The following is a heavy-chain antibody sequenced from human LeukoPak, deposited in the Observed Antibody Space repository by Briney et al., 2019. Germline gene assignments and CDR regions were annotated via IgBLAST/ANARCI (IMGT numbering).Heavy chain of an antibody. CDR3: AKDDRTNSASGRGSFDY. J-gene: IGHJ4*02. CDR2: ISRSGEIT. CDR1: GFTFSNYA. Sequence: GGSLRLSCAASGFTFSNYAMSWVRQAPGKGLEWVSGISRSGEITYYADSVRGRSTISRDNSKNTLHLQMNSLRAEDTAVYYCAKDDRTNSASGRGSFDYWGQGTLVTVSS. D-gene: IGHD3-10*01. V-gene: IGHV3-23*01.